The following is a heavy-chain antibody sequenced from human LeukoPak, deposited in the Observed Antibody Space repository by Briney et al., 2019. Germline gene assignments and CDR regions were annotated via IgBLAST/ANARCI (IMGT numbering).Heavy chain of an antibody. J-gene: IGHJ3*02. D-gene: IGHD2-2*01. CDR2: MYHSGST. CDR1: GGSISSYY. Sequence: SETLSLTCTVSGGSISSYYWSWIRQPPGKGLEWIGYMYHSGSTKYNPYLTSRVTMSIDTSKNQFSLKLNPVTAADTAMHYCARDHCTSTSCYDAFDIWGQGTMVTVSS. V-gene: IGHV4-59*01. CDR3: ARDHCTSTSCYDAFDI.